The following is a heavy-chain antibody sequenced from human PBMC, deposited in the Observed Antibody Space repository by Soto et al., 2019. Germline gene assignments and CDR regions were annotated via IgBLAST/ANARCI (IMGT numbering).Heavy chain of an antibody. CDR3: ARVGYDILTGYLPYYYFDY. D-gene: IGHD3-9*01. J-gene: IGHJ4*02. Sequence: SETLSLTCAVYGGSFSGYYWSWIRQPPGKGLEWIGEINHSGSTNYNPSLKSRVTISVDTSKNQFSLKLSSVTAADTAVYYCARVGYDILTGYLPYYYFDYWGQGTLVTVSS. CDR2: INHSGST. CDR1: GGSFSGYY. V-gene: IGHV4-34*01.